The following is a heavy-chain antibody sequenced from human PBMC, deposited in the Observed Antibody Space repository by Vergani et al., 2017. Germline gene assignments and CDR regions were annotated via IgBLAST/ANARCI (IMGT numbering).Heavy chain of an antibody. J-gene: IGHJ4*02. Sequence: QVQLVQSGAEVKKPGSSVKVSCKASGGTFSSYAISWVRQAPGQGLEWMGGIIPIFGTANYAQKFQGRVTITADESTSTAYMELSSLRSEDTAVYYCARGLETYYDLSGSATHLDYWGQGTLVTVSS. V-gene: IGHV1-69*01. D-gene: IGHD3-3*01. CDR3: ARGLETYYDLSGSATHLDY. CDR1: GGTFSSYA. CDR2: IIPIFGTA.